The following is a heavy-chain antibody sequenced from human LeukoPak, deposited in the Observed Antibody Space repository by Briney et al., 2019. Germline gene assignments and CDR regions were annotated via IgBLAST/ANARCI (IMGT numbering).Heavy chain of an antibody. V-gene: IGHV3-30-3*01. D-gene: IGHD6-19*01. CDR2: ISYDGSNK. Sequence: PGGSLRLSCAASGFTFSSYAMHWVRQAPGKGLEWVAVISYDGSNKYYADSVKGRFTISRDNSKNTLYLQMNSLRAEDTAVYYCASQECSSGFDAFDIWGQGTMVTVSS. CDR3: ASQECSSGFDAFDI. J-gene: IGHJ3*02. CDR1: GFTFSSYA.